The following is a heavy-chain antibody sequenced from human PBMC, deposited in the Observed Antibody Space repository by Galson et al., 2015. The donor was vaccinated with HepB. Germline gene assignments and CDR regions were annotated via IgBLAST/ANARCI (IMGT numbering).Heavy chain of an antibody. Sequence: QSGAEVKKPGESLRISCKGSGYSFTSYWISWVRQMPGKGLEWMGRIDPSDSYTNYSPSFQGHVTISADKSISTAYLQWSSLKAPDTAMYYCARPYGSGSYYGWYFDLWGRGTLVTVSS. V-gene: IGHV5-10-1*01. D-gene: IGHD3-10*01. CDR1: GYSFTSYW. J-gene: IGHJ2*01. CDR3: ARPYGSGSYYGWYFDL. CDR2: IDPSDSYT.